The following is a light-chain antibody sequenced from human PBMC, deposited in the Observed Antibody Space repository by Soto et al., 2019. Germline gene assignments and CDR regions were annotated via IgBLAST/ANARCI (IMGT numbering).Light chain of an antibody. CDR2: WAS. Sequence: DIVMTQSPDSLAVSLGERATINCKSSQSVLYSSNNKNYLAWYQQKPGQPPKLLISWASTRVSEVPDRFSGSGSETDFTLSISSLQSEDVAVYYCQQYYTASRAFGQGTKVEVK. CDR1: QSVLYSSNNKNY. J-gene: IGKJ1*01. V-gene: IGKV4-1*01. CDR3: QQYYTASRA.